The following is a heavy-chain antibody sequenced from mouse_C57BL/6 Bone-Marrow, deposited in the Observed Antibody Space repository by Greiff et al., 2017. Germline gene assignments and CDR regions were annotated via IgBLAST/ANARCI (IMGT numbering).Heavy chain of an antibody. D-gene: IGHD3-2*02. J-gene: IGHJ3*01. CDR1: GFNIKNTY. CDR3: ACDSSGYVQGFAY. V-gene: IGHV14-3*01. CDR2: IDPANGNT. Sequence: VQLQQSVAELVRPGASVKLSCTASGFNIKNTYMHWVKQRPEQGLEWIGRIDPANGNTKYAPKFQGKATITADTSSNTAYLQLSRLTSEYTAIYYCACDSSGYVQGFAYWGQGTLVTVSA.